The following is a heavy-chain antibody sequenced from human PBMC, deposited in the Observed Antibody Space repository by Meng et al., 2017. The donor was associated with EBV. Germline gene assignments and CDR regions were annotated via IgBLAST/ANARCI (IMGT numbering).Heavy chain of an antibody. CDR1: GGPFRYYA. V-gene: IGHV1-69*01. D-gene: IGHD3-10*01. CDR2: FLPRLGAP. Sequence: QGQWVREAAEEKEPGSSVKVSCKTSGGPFRYYAISWVRQAPGQGLEWLGGFLPRLGAPNYAQKFHGRVKITADESTSTHYMDLSSLRSEDTAIYYCASESGRGYTPDYWGQGTLVTVSS. CDR3: ASESGRGYTPDY. J-gene: IGHJ4*02.